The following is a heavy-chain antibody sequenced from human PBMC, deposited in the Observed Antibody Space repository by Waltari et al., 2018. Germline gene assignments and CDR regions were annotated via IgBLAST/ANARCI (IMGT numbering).Heavy chain of an antibody. D-gene: IGHD4-4*01. J-gene: IGHJ5*02. CDR1: GFTFDTVA. Sequence: EVQLGEAGGGVGQRGGSLRLSCAAAGFTFDTVAMSGVRQAPWQGLEWVSTICGSDRDIYYADSVRGRFTISRANSKNTLDLQMDILRSEDTATYHCAKDGIKMNRNYDWFDPWGQGTLVTVSA. V-gene: IGHV3-23*04. CDR3: AKDGIKMNRNYDWFDP. CDR2: ICGSDRDI.